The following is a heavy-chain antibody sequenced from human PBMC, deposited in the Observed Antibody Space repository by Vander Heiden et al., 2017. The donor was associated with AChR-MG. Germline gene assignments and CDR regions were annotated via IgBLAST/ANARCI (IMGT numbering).Heavy chain of an antibody. J-gene: IGHJ4*02. D-gene: IGHD1-20*01. CDR1: GGSINSGVYY. Sequence: HLQLQESGPGLVKPSETLSPTCTVSGGSINSGVYYWDWVRQPPGKGLEWIGGISYGGSAYYNPSLKSRATMSVDTSDNHFSLNLNSVTAADTAVYYCARHSYSITGNFDYWGQGTLVTVSS. CDR3: ARHSYSITGNFDY. V-gene: IGHV4-39*01. CDR2: ISYGGSA.